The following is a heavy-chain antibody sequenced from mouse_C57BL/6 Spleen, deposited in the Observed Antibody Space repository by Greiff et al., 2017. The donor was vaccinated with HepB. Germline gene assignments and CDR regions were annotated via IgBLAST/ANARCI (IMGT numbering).Heavy chain of an antibody. CDR1: GFTFSSYA. CDR2: ISDGGSYT. V-gene: IGHV5-4*01. Sequence: EVKLVESGGGLVKPGGSLKLSCAASGFTFSSYAMSWVRQTPEKRLEWVATISDGGSYTYYPDNVKGRFTISRDNAKNNLYLQMSHLKSEDTAMYYCARDQWLLPLYAMDYWGQGTSVTVSS. CDR3: ARDQWLLPLYAMDY. D-gene: IGHD2-3*01. J-gene: IGHJ4*01.